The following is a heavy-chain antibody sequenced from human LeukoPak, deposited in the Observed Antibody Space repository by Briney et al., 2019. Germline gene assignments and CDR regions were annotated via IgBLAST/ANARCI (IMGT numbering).Heavy chain of an antibody. D-gene: IGHD4/OR15-4a*01. J-gene: IGHJ4*02. V-gene: IGHV6-1*01. CDR1: GETPSSDTAA. CDR3: GRDLSQCSGVNYFYYVDF. CDR2: TYYRSKWFH. Sequence: SQTLSHTRARSGETPSSDTAASNWIRQSPSRGLEWLGRTYYRSKWFHHYAVSVRGRININADRSKNQISLQLNSVTPEDTAVYCGRDLSQCSGVNYFYYVDFWGQGTLVTVSS.